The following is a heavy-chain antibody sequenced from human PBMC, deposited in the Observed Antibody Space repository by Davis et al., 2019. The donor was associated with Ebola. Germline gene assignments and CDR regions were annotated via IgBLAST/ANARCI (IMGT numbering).Heavy chain of an antibody. Sequence: GGSLRLSCAASGFTFSTYAMSWVRQAPGKGLEWVSSISSSSSYIYYADSVKGRFTISRDNAKNSLYLQMNSLRAEDTAVYYCARLATVWGRPHYYGMDVWGQGTTVTVSS. V-gene: IGHV3-21*04. D-gene: IGHD3-16*01. CDR1: GFTFSTYA. CDR3: ARLATVWGRPHYYGMDV. J-gene: IGHJ6*02. CDR2: ISSSSSYI.